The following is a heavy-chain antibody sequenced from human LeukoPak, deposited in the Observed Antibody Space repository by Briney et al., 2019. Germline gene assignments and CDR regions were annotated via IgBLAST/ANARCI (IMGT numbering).Heavy chain of an antibody. J-gene: IGHJ4*02. CDR2: INHSGST. D-gene: IGHD3-22*01. CDR1: GGSFSGYY. CDR3: ARLRWTYYYDSSGYYYVDY. Sequence: SETLPLTCAVYGGSFSGYYWSWIRQPPGKGLEWIGEINHSGSTNYNPSLKSRVTISVDTSKNQFSLKLSSVTAADTAVYYCARLRWTYYYDSSGYYYVDYWGQGTLVTVSS. V-gene: IGHV4-34*01.